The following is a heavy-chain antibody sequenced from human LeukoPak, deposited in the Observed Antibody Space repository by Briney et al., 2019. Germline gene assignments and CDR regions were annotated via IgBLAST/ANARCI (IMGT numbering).Heavy chain of an antibody. D-gene: IGHD2-21*02. Sequence: GGSLRLSCAASGFTFSSYGMHWVRQAPGKGLEWVAFIRYDGSNKYYADSVKGRFTISRDNSKNTLYLQMNSLRAEDTAVYYCAKEAYCGGDCYGNWLDPWGQGTLVTVSS. CDR2: IRYDGSNK. V-gene: IGHV3-30*02. CDR1: GFTFSSYG. CDR3: AKEAYCGGDCYGNWLDP. J-gene: IGHJ5*02.